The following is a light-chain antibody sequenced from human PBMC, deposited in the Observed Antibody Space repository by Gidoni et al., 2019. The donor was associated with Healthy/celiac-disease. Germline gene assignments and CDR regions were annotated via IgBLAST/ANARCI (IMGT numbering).Light chain of an antibody. V-gene: IGLV3-1*01. CDR1: KLGDKY. Sequence: SYALTQPPSVSVSTGQTASITCAGDKLGDKYSCWYQQKPGQSPVLVIYQDRKRPSGIPERFSGSNSGNTATLTISGTQAMDEADYYCQAWDSSTAVFGTGTKVTVL. CDR2: QDR. CDR3: QAWDSSTAV. J-gene: IGLJ1*01.